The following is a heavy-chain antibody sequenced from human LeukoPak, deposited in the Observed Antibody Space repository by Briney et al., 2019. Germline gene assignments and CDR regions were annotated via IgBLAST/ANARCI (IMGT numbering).Heavy chain of an antibody. D-gene: IGHD3-10*01. Sequence: GGSLRLSCAASGFTFSSDGMHWVRQAPGKGLEWVAVISYDGSNKYYADSVKGRFTISRDNSKNTLYLQMNSLRAEDTAVYYCAKDRDEGDIWGQGTMVTVSS. CDR1: GFTFSSDG. CDR3: AKDRDEGDI. V-gene: IGHV3-30*18. CDR2: ISYDGSNK. J-gene: IGHJ3*02.